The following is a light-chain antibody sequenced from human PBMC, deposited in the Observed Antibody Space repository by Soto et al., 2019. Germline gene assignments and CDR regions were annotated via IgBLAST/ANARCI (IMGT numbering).Light chain of an antibody. CDR3: SSYTSSSTLE. CDR2: DVS. V-gene: IGLV2-14*03. J-gene: IGLJ2*01. CDR1: SSDVGGYNY. Sequence: QSGLTQPASVSGSPGQSITISCTGTSSDVGGYNYVSWYQQHPGKAPKLMIYDVSNRPSGVSNRFSGSKSGNTASLTISGLQAEDEADYYCSSYTSSSTLEFGGGTKVTVL.